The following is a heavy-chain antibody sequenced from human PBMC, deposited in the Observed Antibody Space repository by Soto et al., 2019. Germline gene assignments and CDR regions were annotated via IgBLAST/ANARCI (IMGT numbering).Heavy chain of an antibody. V-gene: IGHV5-10-1*01. D-gene: IGHD6-13*01. J-gene: IGHJ6*02. CDR1: GYSFTSYW. CDR2: IDPSDSYT. CDR3: ARWVTAAGTPLNYYGMDV. Sequence: PGESLKISCNGSGYSFTSYWISWVRQMPGKGLEWMGRIDPSDSYTNYSPSFQGHVTISADKSISTAYLQWSSLKASDTAMYYCARWVTAAGTPLNYYGMDVWGQGTTVTVSS.